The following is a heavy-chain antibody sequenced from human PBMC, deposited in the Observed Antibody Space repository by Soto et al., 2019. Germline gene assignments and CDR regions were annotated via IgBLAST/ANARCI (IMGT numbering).Heavy chain of an antibody. D-gene: IGHD1-7*01. CDR1: GYTFTSYG. CDR2: ISAYNGNT. J-gene: IGHJ5*02. Sequence: QVQLVQSGAEVKKPGASVKVSCNASGYTFTSYGISWVRQAPGQGLEWMGWISAYNGNTNYAQKLQCRVTMTTDTSTSTAYMELRSLRSDDTAVYYCARAMYDAWNYDAHNWFDPWGQGTLVTVSS. V-gene: IGHV1-18*01. CDR3: ARAMYDAWNYDAHNWFDP.